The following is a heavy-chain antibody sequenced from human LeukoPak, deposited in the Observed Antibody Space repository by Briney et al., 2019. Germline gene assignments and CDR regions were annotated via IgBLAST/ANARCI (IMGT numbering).Heavy chain of an antibody. D-gene: IGHD5-18*01. CDR2: ISGSGSST. CDR1: GFTFSSYV. CDR3: AKDLGAMVTPQVFDY. Sequence: GGSLRLSCAASGFTFSSYVMSWVRQAPGKGLEWVSRISGSGSSTDYADSVKGRFTISRDNSKSTLYLQMNSLRVEDTAVYYCAKDLGAMVTPQVFDYWGQGTLVTVSS. J-gene: IGHJ4*02. V-gene: IGHV3-23*01.